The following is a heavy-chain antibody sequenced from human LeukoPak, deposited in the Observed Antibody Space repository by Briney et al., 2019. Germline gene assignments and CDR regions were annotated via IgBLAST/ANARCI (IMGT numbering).Heavy chain of an antibody. CDR2: INPNSGDT. J-gene: IGHJ4*02. V-gene: IGHV1-2*02. Sequence: ASVKVSCKASGYTFTGYYMHWVRQAPGQGLEWMGWINPNSGDTIYAQKFQGRVTMTEDTSTDTAYMELSSLRSEDTAVYYCATPGAYSSGWYFDYWGQGTLVTVSS. D-gene: IGHD6-19*01. CDR1: GYTFTGYY. CDR3: ATPGAYSSGWYFDY.